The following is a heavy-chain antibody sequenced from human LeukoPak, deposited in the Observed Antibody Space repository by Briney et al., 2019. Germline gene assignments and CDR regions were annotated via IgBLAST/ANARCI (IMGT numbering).Heavy chain of an antibody. J-gene: IGHJ5*02. CDR3: AKRPVPATDRFDP. V-gene: IGHV4-34*01. CDR2: IDQSGST. CDR1: GGSFSGYY. D-gene: IGHD2-15*01. Sequence: SETLSLTCAVSGGSFSGYYWSWIRQPPGKGLQWIGEIDQSGSTNHNPPPTRRVTISIDTSKNQFSLSLRSVTAGDTARYYCAKRPVPATDRFDPWGQGTLVTVSS.